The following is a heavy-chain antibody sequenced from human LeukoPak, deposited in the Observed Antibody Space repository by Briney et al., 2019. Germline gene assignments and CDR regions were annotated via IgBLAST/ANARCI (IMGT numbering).Heavy chain of an antibody. V-gene: IGHV3-11*04. D-gene: IGHD4-17*01. CDR1: GFPFSDFY. Sequence: GGSLRLSCAVSGFPFSDFYMSWIRQAPGKGLEWVSYISSSGSTIYYADSVKGRFTISRDNAKNSLYLQMNSLRAEDTAVYYCARDGGNGDYFYWGQGTLVTVSS. J-gene: IGHJ4*02. CDR2: ISSSGSTI. CDR3: ARDGGNGDYFY.